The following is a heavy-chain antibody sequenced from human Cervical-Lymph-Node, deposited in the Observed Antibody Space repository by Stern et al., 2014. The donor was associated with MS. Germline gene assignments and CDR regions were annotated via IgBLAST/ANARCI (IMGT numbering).Heavy chain of an antibody. CDR1: GFTFSSYA. V-gene: IGHV3-23*04. CDR3: ARGWNTMGV. J-gene: IGHJ6*02. D-gene: IGHD1/OR15-1a*01. CDR2: ITTSGGST. Sequence: EVQLVESGGGLVQSGGSLRLSCAASGFTFSSYAMSWVRQAPGKGLEWVSSITTSGGSTYSADSVKGRFTISRDNSKNTLFLQMNSLRAEDTALYYCARGWNTMGVWGQGTTVTVSS.